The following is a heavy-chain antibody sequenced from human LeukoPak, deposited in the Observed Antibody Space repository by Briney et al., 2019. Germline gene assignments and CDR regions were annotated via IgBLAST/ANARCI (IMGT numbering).Heavy chain of an antibody. V-gene: IGHV3-66*01. D-gene: IGHD6-13*01. CDR1: GFTVSSNY. Sequence: PGGSLRLSCAASGFTVSSNYMSWVRQAPGKGLEWVSVIYSGGSTYYADSVKGRFTISRDNSKNTLYLQMNSLRAEDTAVYYCARESGGIAAAASLDYWGQGTLVTVSS. CDR3: ARESGGIAAAASLDY. J-gene: IGHJ4*02. CDR2: IYSGGST.